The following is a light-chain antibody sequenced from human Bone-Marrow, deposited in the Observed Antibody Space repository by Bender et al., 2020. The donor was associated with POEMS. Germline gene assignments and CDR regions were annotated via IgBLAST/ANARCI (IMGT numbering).Light chain of an antibody. CDR1: GSDVGAYNY. V-gene: IGLV2-11*01. CDR3: CAYAGSYTWV. CDR2: AVN. J-gene: IGLJ3*02. Sequence: QSVLTQPRSVSGSPGRSVTISCTGTGSDVGAYNYVSWYQQHPGKAPRLIIYAVNKWPSGVTDRFSGSKSGHMAFLTISRLQAEDEADYYCCAYAGSYTWVFGGGPEVPVL.